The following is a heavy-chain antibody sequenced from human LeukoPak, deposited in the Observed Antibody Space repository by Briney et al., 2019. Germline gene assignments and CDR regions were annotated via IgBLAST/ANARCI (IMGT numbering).Heavy chain of an antibody. CDR2: ISGSGDNT. Sequence: GGSLRLSCAASGFTFSSYAMSWVRQAPGKGLEWVSGISGSGDNTYYADSVKGRFTISRDNSKNTLYLQMNSLRAKDTAVYYCAKGPTLYASGTYTYFHYWGQGTLVTVSS. V-gene: IGHV3-23*01. J-gene: IGHJ4*02. CDR3: AKGPTLYASGTYTYFHY. CDR1: GFTFSSYA. D-gene: IGHD3-10*01.